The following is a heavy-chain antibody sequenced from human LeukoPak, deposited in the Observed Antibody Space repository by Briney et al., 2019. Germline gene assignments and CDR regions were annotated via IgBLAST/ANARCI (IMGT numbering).Heavy chain of an antibody. D-gene: IGHD2-21*02. J-gene: IGHJ5*02. Sequence: PSETLSHTCTVSGSSISSSSYYWGWIRHPPGKGLEWIGSIYYSGSTYYNPSLKSRVTISVDTSKNQFSLKLSSVTAADTAVYYCARQVATATFDPWGQGTLVTVSS. CDR1: GSSISSSSYY. V-gene: IGHV4-39*01. CDR3: ARQVATATFDP. CDR2: IYYSGST.